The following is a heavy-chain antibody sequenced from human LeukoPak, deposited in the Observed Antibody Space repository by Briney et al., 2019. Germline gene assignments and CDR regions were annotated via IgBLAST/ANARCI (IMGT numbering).Heavy chain of an antibody. D-gene: IGHD3-3*01. CDR1: GGSFSGYY. CDR3: ARGSRRITIFGVVIIPVGFDY. J-gene: IGHJ4*02. CDR2: INHSGST. V-gene: IGHV4-34*01. Sequence: SETLSLTCAVYGGSFSGYYWSWIRQPPGKGLEWIGEINHSGSTNYNPSLKSRVTISVDTSKNQFSLKLSSVTAADTAVYYCARGSRRITIFGVVIIPVGFDYWGQETLVTVSS.